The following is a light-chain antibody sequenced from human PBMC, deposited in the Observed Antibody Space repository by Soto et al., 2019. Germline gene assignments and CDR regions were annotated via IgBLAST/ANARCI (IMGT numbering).Light chain of an antibody. J-gene: IGLJ1*01. CDR3: GTWDSSLSDFYV. CDR2: ENN. CDR1: SSNIGNNY. Sequence: QSALTQPPSVSAAPGQKVTISCSGSSSNIGNNYVSRYQQLPGTAPKLLIYENNKRPSGIPDRFSGSKSGTSATLGITGLQTGDEADYYCGTWDSSLSDFYVFGTGTKVTVL. V-gene: IGLV1-51*02.